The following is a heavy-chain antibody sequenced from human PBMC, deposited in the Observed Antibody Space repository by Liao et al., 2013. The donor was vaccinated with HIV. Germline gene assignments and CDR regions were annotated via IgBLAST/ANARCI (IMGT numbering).Heavy chain of an antibody. J-gene: IGHJ6*03. CDR2: ISSSGSA. CDR3: ARVGMTTITGYYYYIDV. Sequence: QVQLQESGPGLVRPSKILSLTCTVSGGSISGYHWSCLRQAAGKGLEWIGRISSSGSANYNPSLKSRVTMSIDTSRNQFSLNLNSVSAADTAVYYCARVGMTTITGYYYYIDVWGKGTTVTVSS. D-gene: IGHD5-24*01. CDR1: GGSISGYH. V-gene: IGHV4-4*07.